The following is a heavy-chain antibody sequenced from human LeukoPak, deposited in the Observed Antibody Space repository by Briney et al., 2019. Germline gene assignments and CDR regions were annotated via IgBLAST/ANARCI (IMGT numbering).Heavy chain of an antibody. D-gene: IGHD1-26*01. Sequence: SGGSLRLSCAASDFSFSNYAMSWVRQAPGKGLEWVSAVSNRGGSTYYADSVKGRFTISRDNSKNTLYLQMNSLRAEDTAVYYCAKGSGWEVSYYYYYMDVWGKGTTVTISS. V-gene: IGHV3-23*01. CDR1: DFSFSNYA. CDR2: VSNRGGST. CDR3: AKGSGWEVSYYYYYMDV. J-gene: IGHJ6*03.